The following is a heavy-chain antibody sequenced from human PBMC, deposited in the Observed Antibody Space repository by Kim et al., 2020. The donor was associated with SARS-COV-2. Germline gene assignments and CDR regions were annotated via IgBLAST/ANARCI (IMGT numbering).Heavy chain of an antibody. D-gene: IGHD4-17*01. Sequence: ASVKVSCKASGYTFTSYYMHWVRQAPGQGLEWMGIINPSGGSTSYAQKFQGRVTMTRDTSTSTVYMELSSLRSEDTAVYYCAREGDDYGGKDAFDIWGQGTMVTVSS. CDR1: GYTFTSYY. J-gene: IGHJ3*02. V-gene: IGHV1-46*01. CDR3: AREGDDYGGKDAFDI. CDR2: INPSGGST.